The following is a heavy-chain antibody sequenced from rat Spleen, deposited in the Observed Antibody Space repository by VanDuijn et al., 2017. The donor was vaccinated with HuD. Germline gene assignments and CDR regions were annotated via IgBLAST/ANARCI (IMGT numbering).Heavy chain of an antibody. CDR2: ISYEGSGT. CDR3: ATHRAYWFPY. V-gene: IGHV5-22*01. Sequence: EVPLVESGAGLVQPGRSLEPPCAASGFTFSDYYMAWVRQAPKKGLEWVASISYEGSGTYYGDSVKGRFTISRDNAKSTLYLQMNSLRSEDTATYYCATHRAYWFPYWGQGTLVTVSS. J-gene: IGHJ3*01. CDR1: GFTFSDYY.